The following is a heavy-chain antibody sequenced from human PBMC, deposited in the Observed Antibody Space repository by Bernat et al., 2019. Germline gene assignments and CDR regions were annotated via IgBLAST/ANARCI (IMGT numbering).Heavy chain of an antibody. CDR3: AKDYNNGRSEFDR. J-gene: IGHJ4*02. V-gene: IGHV3-23*01. CDR1: GFTFSNYA. D-gene: IGHD1-14*01. Sequence: EVQLLESEGGLVQPGGSLRLSCTASGFTFSNYAMNWVRQAPGKGLEWVSRIAGSGGRTEYADSVKGRFTISRDNSKSTLCLQINSLRADDTAVYYCAKDYNNGRSEFDRWGQGTLVTVSS. CDR2: IAGSGGRT.